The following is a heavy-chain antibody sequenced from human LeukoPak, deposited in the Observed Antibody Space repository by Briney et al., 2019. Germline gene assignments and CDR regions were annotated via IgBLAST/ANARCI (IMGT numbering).Heavy chain of an antibody. CDR2: IFYSGSS. Sequence: ASETLSLTCAVSGGSLTSYYWTWIRQPPGKGLEWIGYIFYSGSSYYNPSLKSRVTILVDTSNNQFPFKLSSVTAADTAVYYCARTQYYSSTSCYRSSGWVDPWGQGTLVTVSS. J-gene: IGHJ5*02. CDR3: ARTQYYSSTSCYRSSGWVDP. CDR1: GGSLTSYY. V-gene: IGHV4-59*12. D-gene: IGHD2-2*02.